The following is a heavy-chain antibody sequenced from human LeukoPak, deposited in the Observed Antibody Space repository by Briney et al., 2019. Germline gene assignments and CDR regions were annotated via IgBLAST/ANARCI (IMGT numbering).Heavy chain of an antibody. CDR2: IRSKAYGGTT. CDR1: GFTFGDYA. Sequence: GGSLRLSCTASGFTFGDYAMSWVRQAPGKGLEWVGFIRSKAYGGTTEYAASVKGRFTISRDDSKSIAYLQMNSLKTEDTAVYYCTRAGITGTYYYYYYYMDVWGKGTTVTISS. V-gene: IGHV3-49*04. D-gene: IGHD1-20*01. J-gene: IGHJ6*03. CDR3: TRAGITGTYYYYYYYMDV.